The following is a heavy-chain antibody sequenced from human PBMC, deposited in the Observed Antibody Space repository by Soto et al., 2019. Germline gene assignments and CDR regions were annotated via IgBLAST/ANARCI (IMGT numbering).Heavy chain of an antibody. J-gene: IGHJ6*02. CDR2: ISAYNGNT. V-gene: IGHV1-18*01. CDR1: GYTFTSYG. CDR3: ARAVVVPAAMVDYYGMDV. Sequence: GASVKVSCKASGYTFTSYGISWVRQAPGQGLEWMGWISAYNGNTNYAQKLQGRVTMTTDTSTSTAYTELRSLRSDDTAVYHCARAVVVPAAMVDYYGMDVWGQGTTVTVSS. D-gene: IGHD2-2*01.